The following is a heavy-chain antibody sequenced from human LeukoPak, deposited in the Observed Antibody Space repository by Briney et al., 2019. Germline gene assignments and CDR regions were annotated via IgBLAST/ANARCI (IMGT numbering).Heavy chain of an antibody. D-gene: IGHD4-17*01. V-gene: IGHV4-31*03. CDR3: ARGSTVTTSYGMDV. Sequence: PSETLSLTCTVSGVSISSGGYYWSWIRQHPGKGLEWIGYIYYSGSTYYNPSLKSRVTISVDTSKNQFSLKLSSVTAADTAVYYCARGSTVTTSYGMDVWGQGTTVTVSS. J-gene: IGHJ6*02. CDR1: GVSISSGGYY. CDR2: IYYSGST.